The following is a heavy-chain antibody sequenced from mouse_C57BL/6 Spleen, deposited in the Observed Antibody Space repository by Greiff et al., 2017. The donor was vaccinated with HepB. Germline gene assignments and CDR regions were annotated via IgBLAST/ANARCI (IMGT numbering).Heavy chain of an antibody. D-gene: IGHD1-1*01. Sequence: QVTLKVSGPGILQPSQTLSLTCSFSGFSLSTFGMGVGWIRQPSGKGLEWLAHIWWDDDKYYNPALKSRLTISKDTSKNQVFLKIANVDTADTATYYCARMREYYGSSYWYFDVWGTGTTVTVSS. CDR3: ARMREYYGSSYWYFDV. V-gene: IGHV8-8*01. CDR1: GFSLSTFGMG. J-gene: IGHJ1*03. CDR2: IWWDDDK.